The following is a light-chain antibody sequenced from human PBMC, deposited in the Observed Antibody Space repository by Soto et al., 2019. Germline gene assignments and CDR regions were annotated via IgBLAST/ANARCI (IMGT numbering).Light chain of an antibody. Sequence: QSVLTQPSSASATPGHRVAISCSGSSSNIGSNYVYWYQQLPGTAPKLLIYGNYQRPSGVPERFSGSKSGTSATLAISGLRSEDEADYFCAAWDDSLSGSFVFATGTKLTVL. V-gene: IGLV1-47*02. CDR1: SSNIGSNY. J-gene: IGLJ1*01. CDR3: AAWDDSLSGSFV. CDR2: GNY.